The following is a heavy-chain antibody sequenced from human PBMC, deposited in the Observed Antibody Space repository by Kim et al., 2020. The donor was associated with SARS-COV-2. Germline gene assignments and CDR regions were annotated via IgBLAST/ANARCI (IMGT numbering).Heavy chain of an antibody. CDR3: ARDRYSGYDYEGFDY. D-gene: IGHD5-12*01. Sequence: DSVKGRFTHSRDNAKNSLYLQMTSLRAEDTAVYYCARDRYSGYDYEGFDYWGQGTLVTVSS. V-gene: IGHV3-21*01. J-gene: IGHJ4*02.